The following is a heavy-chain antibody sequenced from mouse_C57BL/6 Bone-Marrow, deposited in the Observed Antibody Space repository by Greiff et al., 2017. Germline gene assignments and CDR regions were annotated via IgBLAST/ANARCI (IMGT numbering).Heavy chain of an antibody. Sequence: QVQLQQPGAELVKPGASVKLSCKASGYTFTSYWMHWVKQRPGQGLEWIGMIHPNSGSTNSNEKFKSKATLTVVKSSSTAYMQLSSLTSEDSAVYYCARTYYGSSYYAMDYWGQGTSVTVSA. J-gene: IGHJ4*01. V-gene: IGHV1-64*01. CDR3: ARTYYGSSYYAMDY. D-gene: IGHD1-1*01. CDR1: GYTFTSYW. CDR2: IHPNSGST.